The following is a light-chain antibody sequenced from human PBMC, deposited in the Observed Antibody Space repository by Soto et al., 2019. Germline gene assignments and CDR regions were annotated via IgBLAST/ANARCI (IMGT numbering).Light chain of an antibody. CDR1: SSDVGGYNY. J-gene: IGLJ3*02. V-gene: IGLV2-14*03. CDR2: AVR. CDR3: FSYTANDNWV. Sequence: QSALTQPASVSGSPGQSITISCTGTSSDVGGYNYVSWYQQHPGRAPKLMISAVRQRPSGVPDRFSGSKSGNTASLTISGLQTDDEADYFCFSYTANDNWVFGGGTKLTVL.